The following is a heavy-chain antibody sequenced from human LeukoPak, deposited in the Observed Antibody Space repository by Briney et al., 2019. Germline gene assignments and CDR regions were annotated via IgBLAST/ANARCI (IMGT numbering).Heavy chain of an antibody. Sequence: GGSLRLSCAASGFTFSSYAMSWVRQAPGKGLEWVSAISGSGGSTYYADSVKGRFTISRDNAKSSVYLQMNTLRAEDTVVYYCATSADSSGNDWGQGTLVTVSS. CDR3: ATSADSSGND. D-gene: IGHD3-22*01. V-gene: IGHV3-23*01. J-gene: IGHJ4*02. CDR2: ISGSGGST. CDR1: GFTFSSYA.